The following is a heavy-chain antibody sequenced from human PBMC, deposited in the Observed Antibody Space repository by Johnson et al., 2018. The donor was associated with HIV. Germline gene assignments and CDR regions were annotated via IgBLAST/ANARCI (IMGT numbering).Heavy chain of an antibody. Sequence: QVQLVESGGGVVQPGRSLRLSCEASGITFSSYGMNWVRQAPGKGLEWVAVIWYDGSNKYYADSLKGRFTISRDNSKSTLYLQMNSLRAEDTAVYYCANGPIKYSRSSRGGAFEIWGQGTMVTVSS. CDR3: ANGPIKYSRSSRGGAFEI. CDR1: GITFSSYG. CDR2: IWYDGSNK. D-gene: IGHD6-6*01. V-gene: IGHV3-33*06. J-gene: IGHJ3*02.